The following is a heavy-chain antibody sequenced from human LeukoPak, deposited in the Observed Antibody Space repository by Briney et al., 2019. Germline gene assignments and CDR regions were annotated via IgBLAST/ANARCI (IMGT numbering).Heavy chain of an antibody. Sequence: ASVKVSCKASGYTFTSYGISWVRQAPGQGLEWMGWISAYNGNTNYAQKLQGRVTMTTDTSTSTAYMELRSLRSDDTAVYYCARGGDPYYYDSSGPVVFMPPTDYWGQGTLVTVSS. CDR2: ISAYNGNT. J-gene: IGHJ4*02. V-gene: IGHV1-18*01. CDR1: GYTFTSYG. D-gene: IGHD3-22*01. CDR3: ARGGDPYYYDSSGPVVFMPPTDY.